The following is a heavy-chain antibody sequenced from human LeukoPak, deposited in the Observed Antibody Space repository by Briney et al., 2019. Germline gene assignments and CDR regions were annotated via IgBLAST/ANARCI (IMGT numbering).Heavy chain of an antibody. Sequence: GGSLRLSCAASGFTFSSHAMSWVRHAPGKAREWVSAISGSGGSTYYADSVKGRFTISRDNSKNTLYLQMNSLRAEDTAVYYCAKGSATYYDIDYWGQGTLVTVSS. CDR1: GFTFSSHA. CDR3: AKGSATYYDIDY. CDR2: ISGSGGST. D-gene: IGHD3-22*01. J-gene: IGHJ4*02. V-gene: IGHV3-23*01.